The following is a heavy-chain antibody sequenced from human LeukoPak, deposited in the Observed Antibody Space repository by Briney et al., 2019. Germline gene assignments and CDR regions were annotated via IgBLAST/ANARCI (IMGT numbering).Heavy chain of an antibody. V-gene: IGHV3-7*03. CDR3: ARGGGLDV. D-gene: IGHD3-16*01. CDR1: VFTFSSYW. CDR2: INHNGNVN. J-gene: IGHJ6*02. Sequence: GGSLRLSCAASVFTFSSYWMNWARQAPGKGLEWVASINHNGNVNYYVDSVKGRFTISRDNAKNSLYLQMSNLGAEDTAVYFCARGGGLDVWGQGATVTVSS.